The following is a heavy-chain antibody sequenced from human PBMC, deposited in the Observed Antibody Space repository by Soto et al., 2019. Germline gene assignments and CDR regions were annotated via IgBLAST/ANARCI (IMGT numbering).Heavy chain of an antibody. D-gene: IGHD2-21*02. V-gene: IGHV3-64D*09. CDR2: ISSNVGST. J-gene: IGHJ3*02. CDR3: VKHGYGGNSDAFDI. Sequence: GGSLRLSCSASGFTFSSYAMHWVRQAPGKGLEYVSAISSNVGSTYYADSVKGRFTISRDNSKNTLYLQMSSLRAEDTAVYYCVKHGYGGNSDAFDIWGQGTMVTVSS. CDR1: GFTFSSYA.